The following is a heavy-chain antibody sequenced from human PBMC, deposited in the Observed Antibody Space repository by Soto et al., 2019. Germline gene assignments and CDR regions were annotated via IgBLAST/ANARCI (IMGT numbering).Heavy chain of an antibody. CDR2: VYYSGST. D-gene: IGHD3-9*01. CDR3: GRLEGLATISFYVDY. J-gene: IGHJ4*01. CDR1: GGSVSSSSYY. Sequence: QLQLQESGPGLVKPSETLSLTCTDSGGSVSSSSYYWGWVRQPPGQGLEWIGSVYYSGSTYYNPYLESGFTITFAKAKNQSSLKLMSVSAADTAVYDCGRLEGLATISFYVDYWCHGALVTVSA. V-gene: IGHV4-39*01.